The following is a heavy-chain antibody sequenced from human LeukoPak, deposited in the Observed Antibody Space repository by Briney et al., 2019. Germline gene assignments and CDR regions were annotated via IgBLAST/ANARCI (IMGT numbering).Heavy chain of an antibody. CDR3: AKATDRSGWYSAIDY. V-gene: IGHV3-23*01. J-gene: IGHJ4*02. CDR1: GFTFSSYG. CDR2: ISGSDGST. D-gene: IGHD6-19*01. Sequence: GGSLRLSCAASGFTFSSYGMHWVRQVPGKGLEWVSTISGSDGSTYYADSVKGRFTISRDNSKNTLYLQMNSLRAEDTAVYYCAKATDRSGWYSAIDYWGQGTLVTVSS.